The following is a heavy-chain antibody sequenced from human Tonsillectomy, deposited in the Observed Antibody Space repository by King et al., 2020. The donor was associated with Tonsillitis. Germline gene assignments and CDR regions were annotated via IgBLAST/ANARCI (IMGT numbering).Heavy chain of an antibody. J-gene: IGHJ4*02. Sequence: QLQESGPGLVKPSETLSLSCTVSGGSISSYYWSWIRQPPGKGLEWIGYIYYSGSTKYNPSFKSRVTISVDTSKNQFSLKQSSVTAADTAVYYCARVQGWLRTFDYWGQGTLVTVSS. D-gene: IGHD5-12*01. CDR3: ARVQGWLRTFDY. V-gene: IGHV4-59*01. CDR2: IYYSGST. CDR1: GGSISSYY.